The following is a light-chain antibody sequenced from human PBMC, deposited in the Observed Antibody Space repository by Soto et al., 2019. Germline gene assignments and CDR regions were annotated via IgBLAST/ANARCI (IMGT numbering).Light chain of an antibody. CDR3: QQYSRSPRT. J-gene: IGKJ1*01. Sequence: EIVLTQSPGTLSFSPLERSTLSCRASQSVTSNYLAWYQQKPGQAPRLLIYGASNRATGIPDRFSGSGSETDFTLTISRLEPEDFAVYYCQQYSRSPRTFGQGTKVDIK. V-gene: IGKV3-20*01. CDR2: GAS. CDR1: QSVTSNY.